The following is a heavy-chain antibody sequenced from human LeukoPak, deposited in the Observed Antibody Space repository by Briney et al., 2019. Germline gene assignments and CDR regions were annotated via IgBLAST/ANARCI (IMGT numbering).Heavy chain of an antibody. CDR3: ARGFEGYYDSSGYFDY. D-gene: IGHD3-22*01. J-gene: IGHJ4*02. CDR2: IYHSGST. CDR1: GGSISSGGYY. V-gene: IGHV4-30-2*01. Sequence: SETLSLTCTVSGGSISSGGYYWSWIRQPPGKGLEWIGYIYHSGSTYYNPSLKSRVTISVDRSKNQFSLKLSSVTAADTAVYYCARGFEGYYDSSGYFDYWGQGTLVTVSS.